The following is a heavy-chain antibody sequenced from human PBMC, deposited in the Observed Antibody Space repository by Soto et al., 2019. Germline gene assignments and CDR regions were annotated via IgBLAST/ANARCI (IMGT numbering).Heavy chain of an antibody. CDR2: ISSEGAST. J-gene: IGHJ4*02. CDR3: VKDRYVDY. CDR1: GFIFSSYA. V-gene: IGHV3-64D*06. Sequence: GGSLRLSCSVSGFIFSSYAMHWVRQAPGKGLQYVASISSEGASTYYADSVKGRFIISRDNSKNTLYLQMSSLRAEDTAVYYCVKDRYVDYWGQGILVTVSS.